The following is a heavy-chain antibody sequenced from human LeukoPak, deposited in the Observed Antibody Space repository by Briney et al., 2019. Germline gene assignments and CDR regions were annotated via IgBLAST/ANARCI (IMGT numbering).Heavy chain of an antibody. J-gene: IGHJ4*02. CDR1: GFTFSSSA. V-gene: IGHV3-23*01. Sequence: GGSLRLSCAASGFTFSSSAMSWVRQAPGKGLEWVSAISNNGGYTYYADSVQGRFTISRDNSKSTLCLQMNSLRAEDTAVYYCARDQERGYGRLDYWGQGTLVTVSS. D-gene: IGHD5-12*01. CDR2: ISNNGGYT. CDR3: ARDQERGYGRLDY.